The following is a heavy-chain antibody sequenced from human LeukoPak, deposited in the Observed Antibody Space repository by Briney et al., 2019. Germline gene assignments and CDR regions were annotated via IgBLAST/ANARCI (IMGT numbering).Heavy chain of an antibody. CDR2: IGPKSGDT. CDR3: GINRLGKALDI. J-gene: IGHJ3*02. V-gene: IGHV1-2*02. CDR1: GYTFTDYF. Sequence: GASVKVSCKASGYTFTDYFIHWVRQAPGQGLEWMGWIGPKSGDTSYSQKFQGRVTVTRDTSISTAYMELSRLRSDYTAVYYCGINRLGKALDIWGQGTMVTVSS. D-gene: IGHD7-27*01.